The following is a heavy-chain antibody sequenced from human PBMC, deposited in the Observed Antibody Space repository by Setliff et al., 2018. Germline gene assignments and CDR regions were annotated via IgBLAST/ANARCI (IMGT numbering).Heavy chain of an antibody. D-gene: IGHD4-17*01. J-gene: IGHJ5*01. CDR1: GFTFSSYA. Sequence: GGSLRLSCAASGFTFSSYAMTWVRQAPGKGLEWLSAIRGSGGGTLYADSVKGRFTISRDNSQNTLYLQMNSLRVEDTAVYYCAKDPNGDYVGAFDSWGHGTLVTVSS. V-gene: IGHV3-23*01. CDR2: IRGSGGGT. CDR3: AKDPNGDYVGAFDS.